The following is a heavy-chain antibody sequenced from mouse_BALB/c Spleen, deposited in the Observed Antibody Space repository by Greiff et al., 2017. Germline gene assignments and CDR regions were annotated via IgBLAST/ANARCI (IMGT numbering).Heavy chain of an antibody. V-gene: IGHV5-17*02. CDR3: ARGGTYVGYFDY. Sequence: DVQLVESGGGLVQPGGSRKLSCAASGFTFSSFGMHWVRQAPEKGLEWVAYISSGSSTIYYADTVKGRFTISRDNPKNTLFLQMTSLRSEDTAMYYCARGGTYVGYFDYWGQGTTLTVSS. CDR2: ISSGSSTI. CDR1: GFTFSSFG. J-gene: IGHJ2*01. D-gene: IGHD5-1*01.